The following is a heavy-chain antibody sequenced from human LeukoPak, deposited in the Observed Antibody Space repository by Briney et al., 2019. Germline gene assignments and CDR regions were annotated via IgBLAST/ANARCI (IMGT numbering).Heavy chain of an antibody. D-gene: IGHD4-17*01. V-gene: IGHV4-38-2*02. CDR2: IYHSGST. CDR1: GYSISSGYY. CDR3: ARQRNDYGDYDHWGY. Sequence: SETLSLTCTVSGYSISSGYYWGWIRQPPGKGLEWIGSIYHSGSTYYNPSLKSRVTISVDTSKNQFSLKLSSVTAADTAVYYCARQRNDYGDYDHWGYWGQGTLVTVSS. J-gene: IGHJ4*02.